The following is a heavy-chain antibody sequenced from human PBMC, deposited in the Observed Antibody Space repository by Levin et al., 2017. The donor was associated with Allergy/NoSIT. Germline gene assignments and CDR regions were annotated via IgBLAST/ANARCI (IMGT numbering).Heavy chain of an antibody. J-gene: IGHJ3*02. CDR2: ISSSSSYI. Sequence: GGSLRLSCAASGFTFSSYSMNWVRQAPGKGLEWVSSISSSSSYIYYADSVKGRFTISRDNAKNSLYLQMNSLRAEDTAVYYCARGWGVVVAAADAFDIWGQGTMVTVSS. D-gene: IGHD2-15*01. CDR1: GFTFSSYS. V-gene: IGHV3-21*01. CDR3: ARGWGVVVAAADAFDI.